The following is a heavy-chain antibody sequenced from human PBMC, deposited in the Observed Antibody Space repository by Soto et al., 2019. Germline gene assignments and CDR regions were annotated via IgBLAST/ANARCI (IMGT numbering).Heavy chain of an antibody. J-gene: IGHJ5*01. V-gene: IGHV4-30-4*01. D-gene: IGHD2-15*01. CDR1: GDSISTVDYF. CDR3: ARGRYCLTGRCFPNWFDS. Sequence: QVQLLESGPGLVKPSQTLSLTCSVSGDSISTVDYFWAWIRQPPGQALEYIGYIYKSATTYYNPSFECRVAISLDTSKSQFSLNVTSVTAADTAVYFCARGRYCLTGRCFPNWFDSWGQGTLVTVSS. CDR2: IYKSATT.